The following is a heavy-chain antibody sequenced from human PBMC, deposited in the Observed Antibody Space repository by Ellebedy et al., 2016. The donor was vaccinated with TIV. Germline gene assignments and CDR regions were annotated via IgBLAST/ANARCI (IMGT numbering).Heavy chain of an antibody. CDR3: ARHMNTAMTNDY. V-gene: IGHV5-10-1*01. Sequence: GESLKISCKGSGYSFTSYWIGWVRQMPGKGLEWMGRIDPSDSYTNYSPSFQGHVTISADKFNSTAHLQWSSLKASDTAMYYCARHMNTAMTNDYWGQGTLVTVSS. J-gene: IGHJ4*02. CDR2: IDPSDSYT. CDR1: GYSFTSYW. D-gene: IGHD5-18*01.